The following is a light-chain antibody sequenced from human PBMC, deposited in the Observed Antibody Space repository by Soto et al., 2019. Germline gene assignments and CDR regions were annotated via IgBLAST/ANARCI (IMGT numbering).Light chain of an antibody. CDR1: QSVYSRY. CDR3: QQYGTSPST. V-gene: IGKV3-20*01. CDR2: GAS. J-gene: IGKJ3*01. Sequence: IVLTQSPGTLSLSPGERATLSCRASQSVYSRYLAWYQQKPGQAPRLLIYGASSRATGIPDRFSGSGSGIDFTLIVSSLEPEDFAVYHCQQYGTSPSTFGPGTKVDIK.